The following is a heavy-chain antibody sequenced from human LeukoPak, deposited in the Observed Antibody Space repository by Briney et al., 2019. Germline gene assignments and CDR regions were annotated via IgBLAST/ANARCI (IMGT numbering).Heavy chain of an antibody. J-gene: IGHJ2*01. CDR1: GGTFSSYA. Sequence: EASVKVSCKASGGTFSSYAISWVRQAPGQGLEWMGGIIPIFGTANYAQKFQGRVTITADESTSTAYMELSSLRSEDTAMYYCARGPTTVTYYWYFDLWGRGTLVTVSS. CDR2: IIPIFGTA. D-gene: IGHD4-17*01. CDR3: ARGPTTVTYYWYFDL. V-gene: IGHV1-69*13.